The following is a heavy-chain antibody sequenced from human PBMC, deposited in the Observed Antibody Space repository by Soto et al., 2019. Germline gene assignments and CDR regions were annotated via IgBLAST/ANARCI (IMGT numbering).Heavy chain of an antibody. V-gene: IGHV3-23*01. CDR1: GFTFSSYA. Sequence: EVQLLESGGGLVQPAGSLRLSCAASGFTFSSYAMSWVRQAPGKGLEWVSAISGSGGSTYYADSVKGRFTISRDNSKNTLYLQMNSLRAEDTAVYYCAKSMIGVVITTPFDYWGQGTLVTVSS. CDR3: AKSMIGVVITTPFDY. CDR2: ISGSGGST. D-gene: IGHD3-22*01. J-gene: IGHJ4*02.